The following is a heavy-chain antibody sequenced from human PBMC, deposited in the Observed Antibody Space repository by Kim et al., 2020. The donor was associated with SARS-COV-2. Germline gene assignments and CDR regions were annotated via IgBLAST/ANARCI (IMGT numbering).Heavy chain of an antibody. Sequence: SGTLSLTCAVYGGSFSGYYWSWIRQPPGKGLEWIGEINHSGSTNYNPSLKSRVTISVDTSKNQFSLKLSSVTAADTAVYYCVGGGSCLQQLVQGGYFQHWGQGTLVTVSS. D-gene: IGHD6-13*01. CDR2: INHSGST. V-gene: IGHV4-34*01. CDR3: VGGGSCLQQLVQGGYFQH. CDR1: GGSFSGYY. J-gene: IGHJ1*01.